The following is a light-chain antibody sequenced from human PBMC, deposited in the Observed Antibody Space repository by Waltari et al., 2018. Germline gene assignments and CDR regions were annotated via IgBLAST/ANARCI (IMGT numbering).Light chain of an antibody. CDR3: QQYDSIVLT. V-gene: IGKV3-20*01. CDR1: QSVSSTS. CDR2: GVS. J-gene: IGKJ4*01. Sequence: EIVLTQSPGTLSLSPGERATLSCRASQSVSSTSLSWYQQKAGQPPRLLIYGVSSRATGIPDRFSGSGSGTDFTLTISRLEPEDFAVYYCQQYDSIVLTFGGGTKVEI.